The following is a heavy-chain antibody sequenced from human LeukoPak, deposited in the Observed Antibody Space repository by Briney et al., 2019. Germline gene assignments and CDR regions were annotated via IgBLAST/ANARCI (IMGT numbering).Heavy chain of an antibody. V-gene: IGHV3-23*01. D-gene: IGHD2-15*01. Sequence: GGSLRLSCAASGFTFSNYAMSWVRQAPGKGLEWVSGISTSGGNTLYTDSVKGRLTISRDNSKNTLFLQMNSLRAEDTAVYYCATGYCSGGGCYPRGAFDIWGQGTMVTVSS. CDR1: GFTFSNYA. J-gene: IGHJ3*02. CDR2: ISTSGGNT. CDR3: ATGYCSGGGCYPRGAFDI.